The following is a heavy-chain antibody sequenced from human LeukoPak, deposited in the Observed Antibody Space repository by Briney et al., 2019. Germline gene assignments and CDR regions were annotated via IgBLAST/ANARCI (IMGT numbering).Heavy chain of an antibody. CDR2: ISSSGSTI. V-gene: IGHV3-48*03. J-gene: IGHJ4*02. CDR3: ARVPGIAAAGHFDY. D-gene: IGHD6-13*01. CDR1: GFTFSSYE. Sequence: GGSLRLSCAASGFTFSSYEMNWVRQAPGKGLEWVSYISSSGSTIYYADSVKGRFTISRDNAKNSLYLQMNSLRAEDTAVYYCARVPGIAAAGHFDYWGQGTLVTDSS.